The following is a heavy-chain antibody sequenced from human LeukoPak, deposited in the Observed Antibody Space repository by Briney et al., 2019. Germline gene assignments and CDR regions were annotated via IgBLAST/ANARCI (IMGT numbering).Heavy chain of an antibody. CDR2: IYYSGST. CDR3: ARASKEDWNYLDAFDI. CDR1: GGSISSYY. V-gene: IGHV4-59*01. J-gene: IGHJ3*02. Sequence: SETLSLTCTVSGGSISSYYWSWIRQAPGKGLEWIGYIYYSGSTNYNPSLKSRVTISVDTSKNQFSLKLRSVTAADTAVYYCARASKEDWNYLDAFDIWGQGTMVTVSS. D-gene: IGHD1-7*01.